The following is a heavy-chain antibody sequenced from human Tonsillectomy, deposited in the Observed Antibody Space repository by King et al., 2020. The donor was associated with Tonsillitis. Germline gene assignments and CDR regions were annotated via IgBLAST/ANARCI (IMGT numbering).Heavy chain of an antibody. CDR2: ISYDGSNK. V-gene: IGHV3-30*03. CDR3: ATPPYDSSGCWFDY. CDR1: GFTFSGYG. D-gene: IGHD3-22*01. J-gene: IGHJ4*02. Sequence: VQLVESGGGVVQPGRSLRLSCAASGFTFSGYGMHWVRQAPGKGLEWVACISYDGSNKYYADSVKGRFTISRDNSKNTLYLQMNSLRAEDTAVYYCATPPYDSSGCWFDYWGQGTLVTVSS.